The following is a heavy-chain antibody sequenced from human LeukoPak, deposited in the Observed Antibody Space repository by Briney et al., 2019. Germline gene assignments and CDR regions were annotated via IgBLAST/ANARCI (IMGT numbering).Heavy chain of an antibody. Sequence: SETLSLTCTGGSISSSSHYWGWIRQPPGKGLEWIGSIYYSGSTYYNPSLKSRVTISVDTSKNQFSLKLSSVTAADTAVYYCARQYCSSSRCYSVEWFDPWGQGTLVTVSS. CDR2: IYYSGST. D-gene: IGHD2-15*01. CDR3: ARQYCSSSRCYSVEWFDP. V-gene: IGHV4-39*01. J-gene: IGHJ5*02. CDR1: GSISSSSHY.